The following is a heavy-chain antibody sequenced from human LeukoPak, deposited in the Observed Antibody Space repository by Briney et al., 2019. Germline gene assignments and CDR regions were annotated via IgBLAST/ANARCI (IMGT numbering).Heavy chain of an antibody. D-gene: IGHD2-2*01. Sequence: GRSLRLSCAASGFTFSRYALHWVRQAPGKGLEWVAVISYDGTDIYYADSVKGRFTISRDNSKNTLYLQLNSLRPKDTAVYYCARSQCSSANCYHGGNDNWGQGNLVTVSS. CDR1: GFTFSRYA. CDR2: ISYDGTDI. CDR3: ARSQCSSANCYHGGNDN. V-gene: IGHV3-30*04. J-gene: IGHJ4*02.